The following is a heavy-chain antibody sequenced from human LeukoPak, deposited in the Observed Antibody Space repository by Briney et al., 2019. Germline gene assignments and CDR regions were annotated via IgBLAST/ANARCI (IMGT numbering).Heavy chain of an antibody. Sequence: SETLSLTCAAYVGSFSGYYWRWIRQPPGKGLEWIGEINHSGSTNYNPSLKSRVTISVDTSKNQFSLKLSSVTAADTAVYYCARHLPKAYYDFWSGYLNWFDPWGQGTLVTVSS. J-gene: IGHJ5*02. D-gene: IGHD3-3*01. CDR2: INHSGST. CDR3: ARHLPKAYYDFWSGYLNWFDP. CDR1: VGSFSGYY. V-gene: IGHV4-34*01.